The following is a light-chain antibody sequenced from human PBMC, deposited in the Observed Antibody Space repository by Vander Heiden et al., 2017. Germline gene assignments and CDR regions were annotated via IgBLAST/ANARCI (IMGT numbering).Light chain of an antibody. CDR3: QSADSSGIYEV. CDR2: KDS. CDR1: ALPKQY. Sequence: SYALPPPPSVAVAPGPTARATCSVNALPKQYAYWYQQKPGQAPVLVIYKDSERPSGIPERFSGSSSGTTVTLTISRVQAEDEADYYCQSADSSGIYEVFGGGTKLTVL. J-gene: IGLJ2*01. V-gene: IGLV3-25*03.